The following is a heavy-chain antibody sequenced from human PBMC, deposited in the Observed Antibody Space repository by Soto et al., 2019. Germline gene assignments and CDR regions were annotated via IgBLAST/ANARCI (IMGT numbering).Heavy chain of an antibody. CDR1: GGSISSSFYY. CDR3: ASNGQQLQSDY. V-gene: IGHV4-39*01. Sequence: QLQLQESGPGLVKPSETLSLTCTVSGGSISSSFYYWGWIHQPPGKGLEWIGSIYYSGSTYYNPSLKSRVTISVDMSKNQFSLKLSSVTAADTAVYYCASNGQQLQSDYWGQGTLVTVSS. J-gene: IGHJ4*02. D-gene: IGHD6-13*01. CDR2: IYYSGST.